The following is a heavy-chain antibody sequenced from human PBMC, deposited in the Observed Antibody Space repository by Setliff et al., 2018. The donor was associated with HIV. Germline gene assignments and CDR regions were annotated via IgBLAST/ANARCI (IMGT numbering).Heavy chain of an antibody. D-gene: IGHD4-4*01. CDR2: IYNTGST. Sequence: PSETLSLTCTVTGGSISSGGFYWTWTRQHPGKGLEWIGYIYNTGSTYHSPSLESRVTMSMDTAKNQFSLNLRSVTAADTAIYYCARDRTSNSNCFDPWGQGALVTVSS. V-gene: IGHV4-31*03. J-gene: IGHJ5*02. CDR3: ARDRTSNSNCFDP. CDR1: GGSISSGGFY.